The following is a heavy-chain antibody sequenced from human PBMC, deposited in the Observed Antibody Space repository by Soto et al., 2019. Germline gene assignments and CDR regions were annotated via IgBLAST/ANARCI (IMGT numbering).Heavy chain of an antibody. Sequence: PGGSLRLSCAASGFTFSSYAMSWVRQAPGKGLEWVSAISGSGGSTYYADSVKGRFTISRDNSKNTLYLQMNSRRAEDTAVYYCAKKQAGYSYGTNWFDPWGQGTLVTVSS. CDR1: GFTFSSYA. J-gene: IGHJ5*02. V-gene: IGHV3-23*01. CDR2: ISGSGGST. D-gene: IGHD5-18*01. CDR3: AKKQAGYSYGTNWFDP.